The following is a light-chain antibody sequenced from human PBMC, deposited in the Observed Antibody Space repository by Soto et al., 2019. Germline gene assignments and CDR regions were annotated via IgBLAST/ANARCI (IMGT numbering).Light chain of an antibody. CDR1: QSVSNW. CDR3: QQYNSYSVT. J-gene: IGKJ1*01. CDR2: RAS. V-gene: IGKV1-5*03. Sequence: DIQMTQSPSTLSASVGDRVTITCRASQSVSNWLAWYQQKPGKAPNLLIYRASNLESGVPSRFSGSGSGTEFTLTISSLQPDYLATYYCQQYNSYSVTFGQGPKVESK.